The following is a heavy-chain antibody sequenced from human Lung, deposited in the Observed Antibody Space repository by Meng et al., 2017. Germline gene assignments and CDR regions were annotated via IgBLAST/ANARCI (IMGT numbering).Heavy chain of an antibody. CDR2: IFHSGST. CDR1: GCSINSNNW. J-gene: IGHJ4*02. CDR3: ARFEISSSGRFDY. Sequence: QVQLQESGPGLVKPSGTLSLTCAVSGCSINSNNWWSWVRQTPGKGLEWFGEIFHSGSTNYSPPLESRVTISVDKSKNQFSLKLYSLTAADTAMYYCARFEISSSGRFDYWGQGILVTVSS. D-gene: IGHD1-26*01. V-gene: IGHV4-4*02.